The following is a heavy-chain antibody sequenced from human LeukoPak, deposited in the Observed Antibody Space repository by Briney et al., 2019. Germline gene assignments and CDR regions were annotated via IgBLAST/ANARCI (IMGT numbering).Heavy chain of an antibody. Sequence: DSLKGRFTISRDNSKSTLFLQMNSLRAEDTAVYYCAKSSYYDSSGYYREYYFDYWGQGTLVTVSS. D-gene: IGHD3-22*01. V-gene: IGHV3-23*01. J-gene: IGHJ4*02. CDR3: AKSSYYDSSGYYREYYFDY.